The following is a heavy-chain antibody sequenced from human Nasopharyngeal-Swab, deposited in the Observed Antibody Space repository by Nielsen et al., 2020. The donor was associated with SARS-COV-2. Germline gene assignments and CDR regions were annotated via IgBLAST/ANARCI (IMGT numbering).Heavy chain of an antibody. CDR2: IYYSGST. Sequence: WIRQPPGKGLEWIGYIYYSGSTYYNPSLKSRVTMSVDTSKNQFSLKLSSVTAADTAVYYCARGGAARPGFDYWGQGTRVTVSS. V-gene: IGHV4-31*02. J-gene: IGHJ4*02. D-gene: IGHD6-6*01. CDR3: ARGGAARPGFDY.